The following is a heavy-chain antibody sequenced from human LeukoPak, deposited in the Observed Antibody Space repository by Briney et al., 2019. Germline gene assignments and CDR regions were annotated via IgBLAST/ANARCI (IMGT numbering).Heavy chain of an antibody. CDR1: GFTFSSYG. Sequence: PGGSLRLSCAASGFTFSSYGVHWVRQAPGKGLEWVGDILYDGSNKYYADSVKGRFTIPRDNSKNTLYLQMNSLRAEDTAVYYCAKDRRGWLYSSSRYEIDYWGQGTLVTVSS. D-gene: IGHD6-13*01. CDR3: AKDRRGWLYSSSRYEIDY. V-gene: IGHV3-30*18. J-gene: IGHJ4*02. CDR2: ILYDGSNK.